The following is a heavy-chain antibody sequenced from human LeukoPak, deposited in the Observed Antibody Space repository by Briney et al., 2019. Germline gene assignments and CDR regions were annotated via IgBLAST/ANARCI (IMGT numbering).Heavy chain of an antibody. CDR2: INPNSGGT. J-gene: IGHJ6*02. V-gene: IGHV1-2*02. CDR1: GYTFTGYY. CDR3: ARESIAAAGTYMDV. Sequence: ASVKVSCKASGYTFTGYYMHWVRQVPGQGLEWMGWINPNSGGTNYAQKFQGRVTMTRDTSISTAYMELSRLRSDDTAVYYCARESIAAAGTYMDVWGQGTTVTVSS. D-gene: IGHD6-13*01.